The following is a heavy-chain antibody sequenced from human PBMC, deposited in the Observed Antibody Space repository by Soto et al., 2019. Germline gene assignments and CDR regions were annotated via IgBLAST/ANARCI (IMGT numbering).Heavy chain of an antibody. CDR1: GGSFSGYY. J-gene: IGHJ6*03. Sequence: PSETLSLTCAVYGGSFSGYYWSWIRQPPGKGLEWIGEINHSGSTNYNPSLKSRVTISVDTSKNQFSLKLSSVTAADTAVYYCARALVVPAVNYNNMDVWGKGNTVPVSS. V-gene: IGHV4-34*01. CDR2: INHSGST. D-gene: IGHD2-2*01. CDR3: ARALVVPAVNYNNMDV.